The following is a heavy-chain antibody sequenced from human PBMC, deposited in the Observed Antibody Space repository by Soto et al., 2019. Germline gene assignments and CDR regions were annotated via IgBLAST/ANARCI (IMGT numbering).Heavy chain of an antibody. J-gene: IGHJ2*01. Sequence: EVQLLESGGALVQPGGSLRLSCAGSGFTFSNYAMNWVRQAPGKGLEWVSSISGGGDAAFFPDSVRGRFTISRDNSKNTVTLQMNSLGVDDTAVYYCARKILGSTSRPNYWYFDLWGRGTLVTVSS. V-gene: IGHV3-23*01. CDR3: ARKILGSTSRPNYWYFDL. CDR2: ISGGGDAA. D-gene: IGHD2-2*01. CDR1: GFTFSNYA.